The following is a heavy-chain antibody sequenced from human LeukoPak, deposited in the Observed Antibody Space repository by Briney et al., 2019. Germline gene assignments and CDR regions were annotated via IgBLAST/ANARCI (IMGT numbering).Heavy chain of an antibody. CDR1: GFSFSNYC. D-gene: IGHD2-2*01. V-gene: IGHV3-7*01. CDR3: ARVGYIVVVPAAEYEDAFDI. CDR2: IIQDGHKT. J-gene: IGHJ3*02. Sequence: GGSLRLSCATSGFSFSNYCMTWVRQAPGKGLEWVANIIQDGHKTSYVDSVKGRFTISRDNAKNSLYLQMNSLRAEDTAVYYCARVGYIVVVPAAEYEDAFDIWGQGTMVTVSS.